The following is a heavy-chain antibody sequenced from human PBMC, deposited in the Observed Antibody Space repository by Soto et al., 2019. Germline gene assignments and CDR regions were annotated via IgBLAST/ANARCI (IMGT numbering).Heavy chain of an antibody. CDR1: GGTFSSYA. D-gene: IGHD5-18*01. CDR3: ARVDTAMVFWFDP. CDR2: IIPIFGTA. V-gene: IGHV1-69*13. Sequence: GASVKVSCKASGGTFSSYAISWVRQAPGQGLEWMGGIIPIFGTANYAQKFQGRVTITADESTSTAYMELSSLRSEDTAVYYCARVDTAMVFWFDPWGQGTLVPVSS. J-gene: IGHJ5*02.